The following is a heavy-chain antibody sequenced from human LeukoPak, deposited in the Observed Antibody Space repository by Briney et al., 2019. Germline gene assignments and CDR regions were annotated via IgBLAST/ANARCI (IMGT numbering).Heavy chain of an antibody. CDR3: ARDLEMSGSSGTNWFDP. CDR2: ISAYNGNT. V-gene: IGHV1-18*01. CDR1: GYTFTSYG. Sequence: EASVKVSCKASGYTFTSYGISWVRQAPGQGLEWMGWISAYNGNTNYAQKLQGRVTMTTDTSTSTAYMELRSLRSDDTAVYYCARDLEMSGSSGTNWFDPWGQGTLVTVFS. J-gene: IGHJ5*02. D-gene: IGHD3-22*01.